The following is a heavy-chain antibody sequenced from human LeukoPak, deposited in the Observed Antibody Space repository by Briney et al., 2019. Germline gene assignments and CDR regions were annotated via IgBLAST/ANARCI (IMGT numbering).Heavy chain of an antibody. CDR2: IYPGDSDT. J-gene: IGHJ4*02. V-gene: IGHV5-51*01. D-gene: IGHD6-19*01. CDR1: GYSFTTHW. Sequence: GESLKISCKGSGYSFTTHWIGWVRQMPGKGLEWMGIIYPGDSDTTYSPSFQGQVTISADKPISTAYLQWSSLKASDTAMYYCARHLPSGSGRYLDYWGQGTLVTVSS. CDR3: ARHLPSGSGRYLDY.